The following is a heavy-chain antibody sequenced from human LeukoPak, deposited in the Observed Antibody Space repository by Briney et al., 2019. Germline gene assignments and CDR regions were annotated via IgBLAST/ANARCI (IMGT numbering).Heavy chain of an antibody. CDR3: AREEAVSTYYFDY. CDR2: IYYSGST. J-gene: IGHJ4*02. D-gene: IGHD2-8*01. CDR1: GDSISSGSYY. V-gene: IGHV4-31*03. Sequence: PSETLSLTCTVSGDSISSGSYYWSWIRQHPGKGLEWIGYIYYSGSTSYNPSLKSRVTISVDTSRNQFSLNLNSVTAADTAVYYCAREEAVSTYYFDYWGQGTLVTVS.